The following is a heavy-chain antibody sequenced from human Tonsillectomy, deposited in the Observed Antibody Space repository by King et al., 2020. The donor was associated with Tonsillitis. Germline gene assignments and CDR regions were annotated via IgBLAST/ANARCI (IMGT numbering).Heavy chain of an antibody. J-gene: IGHJ4*02. V-gene: IGHV4-30-2*01. CDR1: GGSISSGGYS. CDR2: IYHSGST. CDR3: ARFVSLGANYFDY. D-gene: IGHD1-26*01. Sequence: LQLQESGSGLVKPSQTLSLTCAVSGGSISSGGYSWRWIRQPPGKGLEWIGYIYHSGSTYYNPSLKSRVTISVDRSKNQFSLKLSSVTAADTAVYYCARFVSLGANYFDYWGQGTLVTVSS.